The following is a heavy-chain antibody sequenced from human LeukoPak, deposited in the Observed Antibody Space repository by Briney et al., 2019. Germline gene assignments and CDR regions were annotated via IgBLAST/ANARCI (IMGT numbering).Heavy chain of an antibody. J-gene: IGHJ4*02. CDR1: GFTFSSYS. V-gene: IGHV3-48*01. CDR3: ARDRSSGWHGFDY. CDR2: ISSSSSTI. Sequence: GGSLRLSCAASGFTFSSYSMNWVRQAPGKGLEWVSYISSSSSTIYYADSVKGRFTISRDNAKNSLYLQMNSLRAEDTAVYYCARDRSSGWHGFDYWGQGTLVTVSS. D-gene: IGHD6-19*01.